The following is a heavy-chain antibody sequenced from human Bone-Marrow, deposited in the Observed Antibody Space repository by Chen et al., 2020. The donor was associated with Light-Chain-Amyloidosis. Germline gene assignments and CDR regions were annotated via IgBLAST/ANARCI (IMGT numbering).Heavy chain of an antibody. CDR2: IYPDDSDA. J-gene: IGHJ4*02. CDR1: GYTVPNYW. CDR3: ARRRDGYNFDY. Sequence: EVQLEQSGPEVKKPGESLKISWKGSGYTVPNYWIGWVRQMPGKGLEWMGVIYPDDSDASYSPSFAGQVTISADKSLTTAYLQWRSLKASDTAMYYCARRRDGYNFDYWGQGTLVTVSS. V-gene: IGHV5-51*01. D-gene: IGHD5-12*01.